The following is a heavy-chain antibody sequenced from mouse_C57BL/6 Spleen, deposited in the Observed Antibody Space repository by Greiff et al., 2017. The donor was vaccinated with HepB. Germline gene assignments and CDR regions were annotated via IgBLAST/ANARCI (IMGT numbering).Heavy chain of an antibody. CDR3: ARGDYDYDDAMDY. CDR2: ISSGGSYT. CDR1: GFTFSSYG. V-gene: IGHV5-6*01. D-gene: IGHD2-4*01. Sequence: EVKLMESGGDLVKPGGSLKLSCAASGFTFSSYGMSWVRQTPDKRLEWVATISSGGSYTYYPDSVKGRFTISRDNAKNTLYLQMSSLKSEDTAMYYCARGDYDYDDAMDYWGQGTSVTVSS. J-gene: IGHJ4*01.